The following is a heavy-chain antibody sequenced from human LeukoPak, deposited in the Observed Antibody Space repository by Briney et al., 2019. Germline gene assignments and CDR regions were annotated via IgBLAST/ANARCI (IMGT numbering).Heavy chain of an antibody. CDR2: IKQDGSAK. J-gene: IGHJ4*02. D-gene: IGHD3-3*01. V-gene: IGHV3-7*01. CDR3: AGGQGFLIDY. CDR1: GFTFSSYW. Sequence: GGSLRLSCAVSGFTFSSYWMHWVRQAPGKGLEWVANIKQDGSAKYYVDSVKGRLTISRDNAKSLLYLQMNSLRAEDAAVYYCAGGQGFLIDYWGQGTLVTVSS.